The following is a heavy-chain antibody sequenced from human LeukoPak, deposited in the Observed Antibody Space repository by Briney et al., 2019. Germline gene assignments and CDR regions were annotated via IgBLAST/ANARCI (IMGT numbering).Heavy chain of an antibody. CDR2: IYSAGST. CDR1: GGPINKYY. D-gene: IGHD6-13*01. Sequence: SETLSLTCTVSGGPINKYYWSWIRQPPGKGLEWLGYIYSAGSTNYNPSLKSRVTISVDTSKNQFSLRLTSVTAADTAVYYCARVSYSRSYDYWYFDLWGRGTLVTVSS. J-gene: IGHJ2*01. V-gene: IGHV4-59*01. CDR3: ARVSYSRSYDYWYFDL.